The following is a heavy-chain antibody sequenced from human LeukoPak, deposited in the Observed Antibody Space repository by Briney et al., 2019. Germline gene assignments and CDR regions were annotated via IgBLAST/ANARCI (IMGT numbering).Heavy chain of an antibody. J-gene: IGHJ4*02. CDR2: INPNSGGT. CDR3: ARDCTNGVCYFLFDY. V-gene: IGHV1-2*06. D-gene: IGHD2-8*01. CDR1: GYTFTGYY. Sequence: ASVKVSCKASGYTFTGYYMHWVRQAPGQGLDWMGRINPNSGGTTYAQKFQGRVTMTRDTSISTAYMELSRLRSDDTAVYYCARDCTNGVCYFLFDYWGQGTLVTVSS.